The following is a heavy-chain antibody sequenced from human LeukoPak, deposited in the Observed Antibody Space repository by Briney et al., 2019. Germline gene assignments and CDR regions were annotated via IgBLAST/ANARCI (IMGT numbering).Heavy chain of an antibody. Sequence: GGPLRLSCAASGLTFSNYALHWVRQAPGKGLERVSDISYDGSNKFYADSVRGRFTISRDNSKNTLFLQMNSLRPEDTAVYYCARGPDCDILADYFDYWGQGTLVTVSS. CDR3: ARGPDCDILADYFDY. J-gene: IGHJ4*02. V-gene: IGHV3-30*04. D-gene: IGHD3-9*01. CDR1: GLTFSNYA. CDR2: ISYDGSNK.